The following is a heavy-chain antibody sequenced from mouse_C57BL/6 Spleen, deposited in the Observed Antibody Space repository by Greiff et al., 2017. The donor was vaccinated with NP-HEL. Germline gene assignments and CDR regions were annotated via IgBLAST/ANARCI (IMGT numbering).Heavy chain of an antibody. D-gene: IGHD4-1*01. J-gene: IGHJ2*01. CDR1: GYAFSSYW. CDR3: AREGDWDVFDY. CDR2: IYPGDGDT. Sequence: QVQLKQSGAELVKPGASVKISCKASGYAFSSYWMNWVKQRPGKGLEWIGQIYPGDGDTNYNGKFKGKATLTAVKSSSTAYMQLSSLTSEDSAVYFCAREGDWDVFDYWGQGTTLTVSS. V-gene: IGHV1-80*01.